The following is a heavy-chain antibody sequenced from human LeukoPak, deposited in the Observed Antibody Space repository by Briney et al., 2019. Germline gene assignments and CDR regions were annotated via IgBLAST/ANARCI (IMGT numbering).Heavy chain of an antibody. CDR1: GYTFTCYY. D-gene: IGHD6-13*01. CDR3: ERAKTAAGHFDY. V-gene: IGHV1-2*04. Sequence: ASVRVSCKASGYTFTCYYMHWVRQAPGQGLEWMGWINPNSGGTNYAQKFQGWVTMTRDTSISTAYMELSRLRSDDTAVYYCERAKTAAGHFDYWGQGTLVTVSS. CDR2: INPNSGGT. J-gene: IGHJ4*02.